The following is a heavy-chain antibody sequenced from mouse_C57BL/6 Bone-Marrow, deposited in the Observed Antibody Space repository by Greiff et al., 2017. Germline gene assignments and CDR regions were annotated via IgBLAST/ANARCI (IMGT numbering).Heavy chain of an antibody. D-gene: IGHD2-3*01. CDR1: GYSITSDY. Sequence: VQLKQSGPGLAKPSQTLSLTCSVTGYSITSDYWNWIRKFPGNKLEYMGYISYSGSTYYNPSLKSRISITRDTSKNQYYLQLNSVTTEDTATYYCARSDDGYYPWYFDVWGTGTTVTVSS. CDR3: ARSDDGYYPWYFDV. V-gene: IGHV3-8*01. J-gene: IGHJ1*03. CDR2: ISYSGST.